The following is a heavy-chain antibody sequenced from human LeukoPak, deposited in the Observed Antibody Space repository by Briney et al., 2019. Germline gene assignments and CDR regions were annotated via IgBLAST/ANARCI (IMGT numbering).Heavy chain of an antibody. J-gene: IGHJ4*02. D-gene: IGHD2-2*01. CDR3: ARESRYCSSTSCYRPEDY. CDR2: INTDGSST. V-gene: IGHV3-74*01. CDR1: GFTFSSYW. Sequence: AGGSLRLSCAASGFTFSSYWMHWVRQPPGKGLMWVSRINTDGSSTTYADSVKGRFTISRDNAKNTLYLQMNSLRAEDTAVYYCARESRYCSSTSCYRPEDYWGQGTLVTVSS.